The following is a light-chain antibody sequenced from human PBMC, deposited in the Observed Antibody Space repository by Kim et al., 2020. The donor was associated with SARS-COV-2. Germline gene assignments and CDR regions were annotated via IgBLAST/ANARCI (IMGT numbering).Light chain of an antibody. V-gene: IGLV4-69*01. CDR3: QTWDTGIRV. J-gene: IGLJ3*02. CDR2: VDSDGSH. Sequence: ASVKLTCPLSSGHSTYAIAWHQQQPEKGPRYLMKVDSDGSHNKGDGIPDRFSGSSSGAERYLTISSLQSEDEADYYCQTWDTGIRVFGGGTKVTVL. CDR1: SGHSTYA.